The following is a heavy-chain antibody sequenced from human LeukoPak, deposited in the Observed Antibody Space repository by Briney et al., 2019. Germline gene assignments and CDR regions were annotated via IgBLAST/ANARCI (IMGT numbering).Heavy chain of an antibody. CDR2: IFYTGNT. Sequence: SETLSLTCTVTGGSISGYHWNWIRQSPGKGLEWISNIFYTGNTDYNPSLKSRVTNSINTSKNEISLILRSVTAADTAVYYCARKTYCSGGRCYGENWFDPWGQGILVTVSS. CDR3: ARKTYCSGGRCYGENWFDP. J-gene: IGHJ5*02. V-gene: IGHV4-59*08. D-gene: IGHD2-15*01. CDR1: GGSISGYH.